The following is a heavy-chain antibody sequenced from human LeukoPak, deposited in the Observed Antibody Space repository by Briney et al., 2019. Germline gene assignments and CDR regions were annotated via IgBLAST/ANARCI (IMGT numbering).Heavy chain of an antibody. J-gene: IGHJ4*02. V-gene: IGHV3-11*01. Sequence: GRSLRLSCAVSGFTFSDYYITWIRQAPGGGLEWVSYISITTTMYYADSVKGRFTISRDNAKNSLFLQINSLRVEDTAVYYCARVSSGWRTYYFDSWGQGTLVTVSS. D-gene: IGHD6-19*01. CDR1: GFTFSDYY. CDR2: ISITTTM. CDR3: ARVSSGWRTYYFDS.